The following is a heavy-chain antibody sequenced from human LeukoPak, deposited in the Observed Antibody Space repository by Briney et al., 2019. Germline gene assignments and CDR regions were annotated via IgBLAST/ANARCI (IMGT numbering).Heavy chain of an antibody. CDR2: IKEDGSEK. J-gene: IGHJ4*02. D-gene: IGHD3-3*01. V-gene: IGHV3-7*01. CDR1: GFTFGTYW. CDR3: AKGGPVLRFLEWLYWSDY. Sequence: QSGGSLRLSCAASGFTFGTYWMTWVRQAPGKGLEWVANIKEDGSEKYYVDSVKGRFTISRDNSKNTLYLQMNSLRAGDTAVYYCAKGGPVLRFLEWLYWSDYWGQGTLVTVSS.